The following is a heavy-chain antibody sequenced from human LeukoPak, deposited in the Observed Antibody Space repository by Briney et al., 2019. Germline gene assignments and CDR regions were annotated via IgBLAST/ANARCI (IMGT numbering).Heavy chain of an antibody. Sequence: SETLSLTRTISGGSMSSSSYYWGWIRQPPGKGLEWIGSIYYSGSTYYNPSLKSRVTISVDTSKNQFSLKLSSVTAADTAVYYCATNDRGYYYDSSGYYGAAFDIWGQGTMVTVCS. CDR1: GGSMSSSSYY. D-gene: IGHD3-22*01. V-gene: IGHV4-39*01. CDR3: ATNDRGYYYDSSGYYGAAFDI. CDR2: IYYSGST. J-gene: IGHJ3*02.